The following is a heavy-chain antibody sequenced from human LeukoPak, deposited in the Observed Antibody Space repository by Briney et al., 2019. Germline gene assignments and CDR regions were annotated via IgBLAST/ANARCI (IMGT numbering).Heavy chain of an antibody. V-gene: IGHV3-23*01. J-gene: IGHJ4*02. D-gene: IGHD6-19*01. CDR1: GFTFSSYA. CDR3: AKRVLSSGGWFDY. Sequence: GGSLRLSCAASGFTFSSYAMGWVRQAPGKGLGWVSAISGSSGSTYYADSVKGRFTISRDNSKNTLYLQMNSLRAEDTAVYYCAKRVLSSGGWFDYWGQGTLVTVSS. CDR2: ISGSSGST.